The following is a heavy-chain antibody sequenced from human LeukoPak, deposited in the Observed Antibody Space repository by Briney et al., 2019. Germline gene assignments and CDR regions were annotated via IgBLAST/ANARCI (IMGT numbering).Heavy chain of an antibody. D-gene: IGHD6-13*01. V-gene: IGHV3-33*01. CDR1: GFTFSTYV. Sequence: PGRSLRLSCAASGFTFSTYVMHWVRQAPGKGLEWVALIWYDGSNEYYADSVKGRFTISRDNSKNTLYLQMNSLRAEDTAVYYCARAGLGAAGDVWGQGVLVTVSS. CDR2: IWYDGSNE. J-gene: IGHJ4*02. CDR3: ARAGLGAAGDV.